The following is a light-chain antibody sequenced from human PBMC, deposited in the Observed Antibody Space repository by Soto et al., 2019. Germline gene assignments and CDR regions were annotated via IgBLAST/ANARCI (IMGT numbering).Light chain of an antibody. Sequence: DIQMTQSPSTLSASVGDRVTITCRTSQRIGGGVAWDQQKPGQGPKLLIYKTSILEGGVPSRFSGSGSGTEFTLSISSLQPEDFATYCCHQDSSYPWTFGQWTKVEMK. CDR3: HQDSSYPWT. CDR2: KTS. CDR1: QRIGGG. V-gene: IGKV1-5*03. J-gene: IGKJ1*01.